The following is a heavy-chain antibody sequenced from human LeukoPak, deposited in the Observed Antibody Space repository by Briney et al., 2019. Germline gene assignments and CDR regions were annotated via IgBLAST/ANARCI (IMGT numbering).Heavy chain of an antibody. J-gene: IGHJ4*02. V-gene: IGHV3-21*01. CDR3: QVPASIVGAACYDY. CDR2: ISSSSSYI. Sequence: GGSQRLSCAASGFTFSSYSMNWVRQAPGKGLEWVSSISSSSSYIYYADSVKGRFTISRDNAKNSLYLQMNSLRAEDTAVYYCQVPASIVGAACYDYWGQGTLVTVSS. CDR1: GFTFSSYS. D-gene: IGHD1-26*01.